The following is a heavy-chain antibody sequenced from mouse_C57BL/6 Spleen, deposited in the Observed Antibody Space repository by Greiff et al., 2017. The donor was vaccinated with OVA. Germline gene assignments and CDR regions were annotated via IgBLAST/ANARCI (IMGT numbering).Heavy chain of an antibody. Sequence: EVKLAESGGGLVKPGGSLKLSCAASGFTFSSYAMSWVRQTPEKRLEWVATISDGGSYTYYPANVKGRFTISRDNAKNNLYLQMSHLKSEDTAMYYCARGGGYYAMDYWGQGTSVTVSS. CDR2: ISDGGSYT. CDR1: GFTFSSYA. CDR3: ARGGGYYAMDY. V-gene: IGHV5-4*03. J-gene: IGHJ4*01.